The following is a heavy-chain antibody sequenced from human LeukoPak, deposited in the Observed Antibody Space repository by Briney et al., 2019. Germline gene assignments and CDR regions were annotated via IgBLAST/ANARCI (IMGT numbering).Heavy chain of an antibody. CDR3: APDRYYGPIDY. CDR1: EFTFSSSA. CDR2: IGSSGSVT. Sequence: EGSLRLSCAASEFTFSSSAMSCVRQAPGRGLEWVSTIGSSGSVTYYADPVKCRFSISRDNSKSTLYLQMNSLRAEDTAVYYCAPDRYYGPIDYWGQGTLVTVSS. D-gene: IGHD4-17*01. V-gene: IGHV3-23*01. J-gene: IGHJ4*02.